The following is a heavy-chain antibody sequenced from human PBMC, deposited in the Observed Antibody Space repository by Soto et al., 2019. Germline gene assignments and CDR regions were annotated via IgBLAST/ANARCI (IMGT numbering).Heavy chain of an antibody. Sequence: ASVKVSCKASGYTFTGYYMHWVRQAPGQGHERMGWINPNSGGTNYAQKFQGWVTMTRDTSISTAYMELSRLRSDDTAVYYCARGHLEYCSSTSCHIGFDPWGQGTLVTVSS. CDR1: GYTFTGYY. CDR2: INPNSGGT. V-gene: IGHV1-2*04. CDR3: ARGHLEYCSSTSCHIGFDP. J-gene: IGHJ5*02. D-gene: IGHD2-2*01.